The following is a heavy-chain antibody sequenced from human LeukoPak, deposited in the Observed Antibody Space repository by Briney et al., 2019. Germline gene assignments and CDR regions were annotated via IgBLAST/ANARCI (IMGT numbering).Heavy chain of an antibody. V-gene: IGHV1-2*02. CDR3: ARVYGSTFYYYYYMDV. CDR2: INPNSGGT. CDR1: GYTFTGYY. Sequence: ASVKVSCKASGYTFTGYYMHWVRQAPGQGLEWMGWINPNSGGTNYAQKFQGRVTMTRDTSISTAYVELSRLRSDDTAVYYCARVYGSTFYYYYYMDVWGKGTTVTVSS. D-gene: IGHD2-15*01. J-gene: IGHJ6*03.